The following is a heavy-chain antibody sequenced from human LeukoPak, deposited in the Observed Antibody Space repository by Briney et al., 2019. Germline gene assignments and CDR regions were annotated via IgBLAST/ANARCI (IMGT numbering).Heavy chain of an antibody. J-gene: IGHJ4*02. CDR2: IYYSGST. V-gene: IGHV4-61*01. CDR1: GASVSSGSYY. CDR3: ARGSRGYTYG. D-gene: IGHD5-18*01. Sequence: ASETLSLTCTVSGASVSSGSYYWSWLRQPPGKGLEWIGYIYYSGSTNYNPSLKSRVTISVDTSKNQFSLKLSSVTAADTAVYYCARGSRGYTYGWGQGTLVTVSS.